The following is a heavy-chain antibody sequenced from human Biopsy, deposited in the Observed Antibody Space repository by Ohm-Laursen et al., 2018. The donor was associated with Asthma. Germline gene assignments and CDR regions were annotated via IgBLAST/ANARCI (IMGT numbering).Heavy chain of an antibody. J-gene: IGHJ4*02. Sequence: SDTLSLPRTVSGASISSGGYYWSWIRHHPGSGLEWIGYIDYSGTTYYNPSLKSRVSLSPDTSKNQFSLRLSSLTAADTAVYYCARGRGYCRDGNCYNYYFENWGQRTLVTVSS. V-gene: IGHV4-31*03. CDR2: IDYSGTT. D-gene: IGHD2-15*01. CDR3: ARGRGYCRDGNCYNYYFEN. CDR1: GASISSGGYY.